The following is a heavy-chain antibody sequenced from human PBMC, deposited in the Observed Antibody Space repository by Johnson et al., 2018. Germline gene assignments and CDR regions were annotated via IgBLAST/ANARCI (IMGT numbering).Heavy chain of an antibody. CDR2: ISYDGSNK. CDR1: GFTFSSYW. V-gene: IGHV3-30*03. Sequence: VQLLESGGGLVQPGGSLRLSCAASGFTFSSYWMHWVRQAPGKGLEWVAVISYDGSNKYYADSVKGRFTISRDISKNTLYLQMNSRRAEDLAVYYFARGYYYDSSGYYPPIDAFDIWGQGTMVTVSS. D-gene: IGHD3-22*01. J-gene: IGHJ3*02. CDR3: ARGYYYDSSGYYPPIDAFDI.